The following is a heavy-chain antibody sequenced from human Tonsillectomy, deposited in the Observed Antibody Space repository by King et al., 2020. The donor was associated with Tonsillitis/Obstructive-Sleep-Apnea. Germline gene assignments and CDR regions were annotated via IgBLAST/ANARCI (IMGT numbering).Heavy chain of an antibody. Sequence: QLVQSGAEVKKPGESLKISCKGSGYSFTSYWIGWVRQMPGKGLEWMGIIYPGDSDTRYSPSFQGQVTIPADKSISTAYLQWSSLKASDTAMYYCARHIPTTYYDFWSGYYTETYFDYWGQGTLVTVSS. D-gene: IGHD3-3*01. CDR2: IYPGDSDT. J-gene: IGHJ4*02. CDR1: GYSFTSYW. V-gene: IGHV5-51*01. CDR3: ARHIPTTYYDFWSGYYTETYFDY.